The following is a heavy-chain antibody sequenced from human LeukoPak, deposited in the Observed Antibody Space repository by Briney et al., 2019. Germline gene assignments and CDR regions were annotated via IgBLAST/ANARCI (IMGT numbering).Heavy chain of an antibody. CDR1: GFTFSDYS. CDR2: VTSKGGST. J-gene: IGHJ4*02. CDR3: AREASSRCFDY. Sequence: QAGGSLRLSCAASGFTFSDYSMHWVRQAPGKGLEYVSGVTSKGGSTNYANSVKGRFTIYRDNSKNTLYLQMGSLRPEDMAVYYCAREASSRCFDYWGQGTLVTVSS. V-gene: IGHV3-64*01.